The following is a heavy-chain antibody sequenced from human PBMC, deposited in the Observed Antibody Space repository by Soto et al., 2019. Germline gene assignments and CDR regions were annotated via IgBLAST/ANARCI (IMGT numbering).Heavy chain of an antibody. Sequence: GGSLRLSCAASGFIFSSYGMHWVRQAPGKGLEWVAVISYDENNKHYADSVKGRFTISRDNSKNTLYLQMNSLRVEDTAVYYCAKPYYDFRSGYYLDNWGQGTLVTVSS. D-gene: IGHD3-3*01. J-gene: IGHJ4*02. CDR1: GFIFSSYG. V-gene: IGHV3-30*18. CDR3: AKPYYDFRSGYYLDN. CDR2: ISYDENNK.